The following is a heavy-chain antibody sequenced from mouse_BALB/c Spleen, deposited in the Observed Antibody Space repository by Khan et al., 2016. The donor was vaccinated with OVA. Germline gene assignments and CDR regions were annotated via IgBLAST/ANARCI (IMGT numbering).Heavy chain of an antibody. CDR2: IGPGSGSS. D-gene: IGHD1-1*01. V-gene: IGHV1S41*01. J-gene: IGHJ4*01. Sequence: DLVKPGASVKLSCKAPGYTFTSYWINWIKQRPGQGLEWIGRIGPGSGSSYYNEMFKDKATLTVDTSSSTAYIQLSSLSSEDSAVYFCATSNYFGSGLYVMDYWGQGTSVTVSS. CDR1: GYTFTSYW. CDR3: ATSNYFGSGLYVMDY.